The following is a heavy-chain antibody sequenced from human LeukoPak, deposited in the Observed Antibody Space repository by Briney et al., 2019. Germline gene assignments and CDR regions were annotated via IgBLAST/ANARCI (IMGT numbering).Heavy chain of an antibody. V-gene: IGHV3-30*18. Sequence: GGSLRLSCAASGFTFSNYGMHWVRQAPGKGLEWVAVISYDGSNKYYADSVKGRVTISRDNSKNTLYLQMSSLRAEDTAVYYCAKARGRGTMIRGVIPSLFDYWGQGTLVAVSS. D-gene: IGHD3-10*01. J-gene: IGHJ4*02. CDR3: AKARGRGTMIRGVIPSLFDY. CDR2: ISYDGSNK. CDR1: GFTFSNYG.